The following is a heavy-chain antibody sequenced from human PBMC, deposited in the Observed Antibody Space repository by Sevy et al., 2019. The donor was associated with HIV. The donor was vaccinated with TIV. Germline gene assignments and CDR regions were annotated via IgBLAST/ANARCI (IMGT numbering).Heavy chain of an antibody. CDR2: ISWDGGST. Sequence: GGSLRLSCAASGFTFDDYTMHWVRQAPGKGLEWVSLISWDGGSTYYADSVKGRFTISRDNSKNSLYLQMNSLRTEDTALYYCAKDRRYSGSYDLDYWGQGTLVTVSS. V-gene: IGHV3-43*01. J-gene: IGHJ4*02. CDR1: GFTFDDYT. D-gene: IGHD1-26*01. CDR3: AKDRRYSGSYDLDY.